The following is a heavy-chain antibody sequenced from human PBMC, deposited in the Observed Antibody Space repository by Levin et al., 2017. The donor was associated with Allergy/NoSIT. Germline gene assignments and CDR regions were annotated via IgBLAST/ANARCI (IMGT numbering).Heavy chain of an antibody. CDR3: ARDHAPHSYGSGY. CDR1: GGSISSSGYY. V-gene: IGHV4-39*07. Sequence: SQTLSLTCTVSGGSISSSGYYWAWIRQPPGEGLEWIASIYYSGSTYYNPSLKSRVTISVDTSKNQFSLKVSSVTAADTAVYYCARDHAPHSYGSGYWGQGTLVTVSS. D-gene: IGHD3-10*01. CDR2: IYYSGST. J-gene: IGHJ4*02.